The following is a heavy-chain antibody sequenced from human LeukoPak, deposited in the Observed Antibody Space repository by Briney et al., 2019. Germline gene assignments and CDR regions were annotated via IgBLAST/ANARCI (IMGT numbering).Heavy chain of an antibody. V-gene: IGHV3-48*02. D-gene: IGHD6-13*01. Sequence: GGSLRLSCAASGFTFSSYSMNWVRQAPGKGLEWVSYISSSSSTIYYADSVKGRFTISRDNAKNSLYLQMNSLRDEDTAVYYCARDSSSSWYRVKFDPWGQGTLVTVSS. CDR3: ARDSSSSWYRVKFDP. CDR1: GFTFSSYS. J-gene: IGHJ5*02. CDR2: ISSSSSTI.